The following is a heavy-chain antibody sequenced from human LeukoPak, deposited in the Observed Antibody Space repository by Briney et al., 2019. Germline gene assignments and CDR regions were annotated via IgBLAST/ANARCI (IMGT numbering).Heavy chain of an antibody. D-gene: IGHD1-1*01. J-gene: IGHJ4*02. CDR2: ISSNGGSR. Sequence: PGGSLRLSCSASGFTFSSYAMHWVRQAPGKGLEYVSAISSNGGSRYYADSVKGRFTISRDNSKNTLYLQMSSLRAEDTAVSYFVVQGWVFRAPTQYYFDYWGQGTLVTVSS. V-gene: IGHV3-64D*06. CDR1: GFTFSSYA. CDR3: VVQGWVFRAPTQYYFDY.